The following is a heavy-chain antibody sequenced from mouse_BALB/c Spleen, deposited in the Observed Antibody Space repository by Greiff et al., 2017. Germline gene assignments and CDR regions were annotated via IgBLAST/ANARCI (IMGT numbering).Heavy chain of an antibody. Sequence: VQLQQSGAELVRPGSSVKISCKASGYAFSSYWMNWVKQRPGQGLEWIGQIYPGDGDTNYNGKFKGKATLTADKSSSTASMQLSSLTSEDSAVYFCARDAGLRRYFDYWGQGTTLTVSS. J-gene: IGHJ2*01. CDR2: IYPGDGDT. CDR3: ARDAGLRRYFDY. CDR1: GYAFSSYW. V-gene: IGHV1-80*01. D-gene: IGHD2-4*01.